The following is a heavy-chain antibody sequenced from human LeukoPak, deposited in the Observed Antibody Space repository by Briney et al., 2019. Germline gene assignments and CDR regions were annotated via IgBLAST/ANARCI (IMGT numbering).Heavy chain of an antibody. CDR2: INPNSGAT. CDR3: ARDIAATERYYDSSGYYRGVFDY. V-gene: IGHV1-2*04. J-gene: IGHJ4*02. D-gene: IGHD3-22*01. Sequence: ASVKVSCKASGYTFTGYYMHWVRQAPGQGLEWMGQINPNSGATNYAQKFQGWVTMTRDTSISTAYMELSRLRSDDTAVYYCARDIAATERYYDSSGYYRGVFDYWGQGTLVTVSS. CDR1: GYTFTGYY.